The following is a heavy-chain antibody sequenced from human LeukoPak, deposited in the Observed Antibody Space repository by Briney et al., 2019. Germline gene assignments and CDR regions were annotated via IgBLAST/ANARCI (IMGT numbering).Heavy chain of an antibody. V-gene: IGHV1-2*06. Sequence: VASVKVSCRASGYTFTDYYIHWVRQAPGQGLEWMGRISPNSAGTNQAQKFQGRVTMNRDTSMTTAYMEVNRLTSDDTAMYYCARDRYSSGSFDIWGQGTMVTVSS. D-gene: IGHD6-19*01. CDR1: GYTFTDYY. CDR3: ARDRYSSGSFDI. CDR2: ISPNSAGT. J-gene: IGHJ3*02.